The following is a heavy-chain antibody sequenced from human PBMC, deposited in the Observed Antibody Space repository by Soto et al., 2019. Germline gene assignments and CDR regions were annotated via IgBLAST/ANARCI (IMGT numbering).Heavy chain of an antibody. D-gene: IGHD5-12*01. Sequence: QVQLVQSGAEVKKPGSSVKVSCKASGGTFSSYAISWVRQAPGQGLEWMGGIIPIFGTANYAQKFQGRVTITADESTSTACRELSSLRSEDTAVYYCARDELTLRNSGYLRPALVGAFDIWGQGTMVTVSS. CDR1: GGTFSSYA. V-gene: IGHV1-69*12. CDR2: IIPIFGTA. CDR3: ARDELTLRNSGYLRPALVGAFDI. J-gene: IGHJ3*02.